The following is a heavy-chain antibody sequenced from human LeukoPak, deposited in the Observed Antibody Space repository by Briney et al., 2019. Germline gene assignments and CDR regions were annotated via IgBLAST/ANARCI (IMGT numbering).Heavy chain of an antibody. D-gene: IGHD3-22*01. CDR1: GGSISSSS. V-gene: IGHV3-21*01. CDR2: ISSISTYI. Sequence: ETLSLTCTVSGGSISSSSYYWGWIRQPPGKGLEWVSSISSISTYIYYAGSVKGRFTISRDNAKNSLYLQMNSLRAEDTAVYYCARGRMVYYDSSGYFFDYWGQGTLVTVSS. CDR3: ARGRMVYYDSSGYFFDY. J-gene: IGHJ4*02.